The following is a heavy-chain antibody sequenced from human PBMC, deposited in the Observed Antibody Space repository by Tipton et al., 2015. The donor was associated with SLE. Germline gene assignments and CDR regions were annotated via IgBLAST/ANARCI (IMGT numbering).Heavy chain of an antibody. J-gene: IGHJ6*03. D-gene: IGHD2/OR15-2a*01. CDR1: GGSISSSSYY. V-gene: IGHV4-39*07. Sequence: LRLSCSVSGGSISSSSYYWGWIRQPPGKGLEWIGSIYYSGSTYYKPSLKSRVTISVDTSKNQFSLKLSSVTAADTAVYYCARGPAVTTYYYSYYYKDVWGKGTTVTVSS. CDR2: IYYSGST. CDR3: ARGPAVTTYYYSYYYKDV.